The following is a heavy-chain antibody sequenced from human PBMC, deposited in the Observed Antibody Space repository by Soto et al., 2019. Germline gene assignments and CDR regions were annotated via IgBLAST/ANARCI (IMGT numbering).Heavy chain of an antibody. CDR3: AREGGYDSPFDY. Sequence: ASVTVSCKASGYTFTGYYMHWVRQAPGQGLEWMGWINPNSGGTNYAQKFQGRVTMTRDTSISTAYMELSRLRSDDTAVYYCAREGGYDSPFDYWGQGTLVTVSS. D-gene: IGHD5-12*01. J-gene: IGHJ4*02. V-gene: IGHV1-2*02. CDR2: INPNSGGT. CDR1: GYTFTGYY.